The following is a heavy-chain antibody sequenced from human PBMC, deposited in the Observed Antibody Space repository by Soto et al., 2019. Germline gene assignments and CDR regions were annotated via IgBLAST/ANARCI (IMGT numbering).Heavy chain of an antibody. CDR3: ARLRDWWVVSPCFDY. Sequence: QLQLQESGPGLVKPSETLSLTCTVSGDFISSNVHRWGWIRQPPVKGLEWIAIISYSGSTHYNPSLKSRVPISRDTSKDQFSLKMSSVTAADTAVYYCARLRDWWVVSPCFDYWGQGALVTVSS. CDR2: ISYSGST. V-gene: IGHV4-39*01. CDR1: GDFISSNVHR. J-gene: IGHJ4*02. D-gene: IGHD2-8*02.